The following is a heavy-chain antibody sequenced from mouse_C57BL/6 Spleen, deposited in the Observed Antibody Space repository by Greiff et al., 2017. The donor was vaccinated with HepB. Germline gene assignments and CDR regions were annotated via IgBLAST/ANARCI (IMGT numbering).Heavy chain of an antibody. V-gene: IGHV1-76*01. J-gene: IGHJ4*01. D-gene: IGHD2-2*01. Sequence: VQGVESGAELVRPGASVKLSCKASGYTFTDYYINWVKQRPGQGLEWIARIYPGSGNTYYNEKFKGKATLTAEKSSSTAYMQLSSLTSEDSAVYFCARSRGGYPYYYAMDYWGQGTSVTVSS. CDR3: ARSRGGYPYYYAMDY. CDR1: GYTFTDYY. CDR2: IYPGSGNT.